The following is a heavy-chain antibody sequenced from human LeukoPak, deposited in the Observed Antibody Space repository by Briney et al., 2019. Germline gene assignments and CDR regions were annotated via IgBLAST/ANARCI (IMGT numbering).Heavy chain of an antibody. V-gene: IGHV3-48*04. Sequence: GGSLRLSCAASGFTFSSYAMSWVRQAPGKGLEWVSYISSSGSTIYYADSVKGRFIISRDNAKNSLYLQMNSLRAEDTAVYYCARDYRDSTSPYDAFDIWGQGTMVSVSS. D-gene: IGHD2/OR15-2a*01. J-gene: IGHJ3*02. CDR3: ARDYRDSTSPYDAFDI. CDR1: GFTFSSYA. CDR2: ISSSGSTI.